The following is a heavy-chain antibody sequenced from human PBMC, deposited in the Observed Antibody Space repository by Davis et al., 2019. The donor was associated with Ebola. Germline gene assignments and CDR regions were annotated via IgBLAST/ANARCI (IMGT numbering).Heavy chain of an antibody. V-gene: IGHV4-34*01. CDR2: INHSGST. J-gene: IGHJ6*02. CDR1: GGSFSGYY. Sequence: SETLSLTCAVYGGSFSGYYWSWIRQPPGKGLEWIGEINHSGSTNYNPSLKSRVTIPVDTSKNQFSLKLSSVTAADTAVYYCARAGLRYFDYYYYYGMDVWGQGTTVTVSS. CDR3: ARAGLRYFDYYYYYGMDV. D-gene: IGHD3-9*01.